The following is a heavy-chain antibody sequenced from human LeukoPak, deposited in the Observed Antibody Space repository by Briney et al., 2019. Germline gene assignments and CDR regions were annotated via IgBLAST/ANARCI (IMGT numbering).Heavy chain of an antibody. CDR2: ISGSGGST. J-gene: IGHJ4*02. CDR3: AKDRMPPEFG. CDR1: GFTFSSYA. Sequence: GGSLRLSCAASGFTFSSYAMSWVRQAPGKGLEWVSAISGSGGSTYYADSVKGRFTISRDNSKNTPYLQMNSLRAEGTAVYYCAKDRMPPEFGRGQGTLVTVSS. V-gene: IGHV3-23*01. D-gene: IGHD1-14*01.